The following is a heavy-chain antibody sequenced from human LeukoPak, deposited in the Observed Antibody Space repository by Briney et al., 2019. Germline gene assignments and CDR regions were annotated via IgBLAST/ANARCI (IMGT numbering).Heavy chain of an antibody. CDR1: EFTFSNYA. V-gene: IGHV3-23*01. D-gene: IGHD5-18*01. CDR2: ITGSGGNA. Sequence: GGSLRLSCAASEFTFSNYAMSWVRQAPGKGLEWVSAITGSGGNAYYADSVKGRFTISRDNSKNTLYLQMNSLRAEDTAVYYCARDRGYSCGYWGQGTLVTVSS. CDR3: ARDRGYSCGY. J-gene: IGHJ4*02.